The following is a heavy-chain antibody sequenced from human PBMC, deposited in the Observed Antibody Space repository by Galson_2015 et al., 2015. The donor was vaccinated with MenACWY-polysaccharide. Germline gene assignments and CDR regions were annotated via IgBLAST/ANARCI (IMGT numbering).Heavy chain of an antibody. D-gene: IGHD3-10*01. J-gene: IGHJ5*02. CDR3: ARGHYGA. V-gene: IGHV1-8*01. CDR1: GCTFTYND. Sequence: SVKVSCKASGCTFTYNDINWVRQATGQRLEWMGLMNPRSGHTEYAQKFQGRVTMTSNTAISTAYMELTSLRSEDTAVYYCARGHYGAWGQGTLVIVSS. CDR2: MNPRSGHT.